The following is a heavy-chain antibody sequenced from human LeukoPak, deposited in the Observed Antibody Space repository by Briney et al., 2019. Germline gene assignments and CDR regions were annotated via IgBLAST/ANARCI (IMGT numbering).Heavy chain of an antibody. J-gene: IGHJ5*02. CDR2: IYHSGAT. CDR3: ARHPLIAAAQGMRQLHWFDP. V-gene: IGHV4-39*01. D-gene: IGHD6-13*01. CDR1: GDSISSGNYY. Sequence: SETLSLTCTVSGDSISSGNYYWGWIRQPPGKGLEWIGNIYHSGATYYSPSLKSRVTISVDTSKNQFSLKLSSVTAADTAVYYCARHPLIAAAQGMRQLHWFDPWGQGTLVTVSS.